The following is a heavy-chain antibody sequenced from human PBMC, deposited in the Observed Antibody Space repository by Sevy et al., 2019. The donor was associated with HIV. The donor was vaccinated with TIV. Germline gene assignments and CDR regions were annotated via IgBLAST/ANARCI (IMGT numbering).Heavy chain of an antibody. D-gene: IGHD6-6*01. J-gene: IGHJ4*02. CDR2: INPNSGGT. V-gene: IGHV1-2*06. CDR1: GYTFTGYY. Sequence: ASVKVSCKASGYTFTGYYMHWVRQAPGQGLEWMGRINPNSGGTNYAQKFQGRVTMTRDTSISTAYMELSRLRSDDTAVYYCARLRVEYSSSGYYFDYWGQGTLVTVS. CDR3: ARLRVEYSSSGYYFDY.